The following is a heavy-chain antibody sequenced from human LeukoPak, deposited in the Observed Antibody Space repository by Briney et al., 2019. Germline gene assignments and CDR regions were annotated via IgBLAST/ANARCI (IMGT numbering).Heavy chain of an antibody. Sequence: ASVKVSSTASVYTFSNYAICRERQAPGQGLERMGWISSYNDNTNYAQKLQGRVTVTPDIYTRTAIIVVGGLRSDDTAVYYCKSGLSPVTSHYSYYWGQGTLVTVSS. CDR1: VYTFSNYA. V-gene: IGHV1-18*01. CDR2: ISSYNDNT. D-gene: IGHD4-17*01. CDR3: KSGLSPVTSHYSYY. J-gene: IGHJ4*02.